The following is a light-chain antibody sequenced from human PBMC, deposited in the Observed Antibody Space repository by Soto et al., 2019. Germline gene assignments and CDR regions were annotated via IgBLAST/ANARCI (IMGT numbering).Light chain of an antibody. CDR1: QSIKTN. Sequence: DIVMTQSPATLSVSPGERATLSCRASQSIKTNLAWYQQKPGQAHRLLIYGASTRATNITDRFSGSGSGTEFTLTISSLQSEDSAIYYCQQYNRWPPLTVGGGTKVDSK. J-gene: IGKJ4*01. CDR2: GAS. CDR3: QQYNRWPPLT. V-gene: IGKV3-15*01.